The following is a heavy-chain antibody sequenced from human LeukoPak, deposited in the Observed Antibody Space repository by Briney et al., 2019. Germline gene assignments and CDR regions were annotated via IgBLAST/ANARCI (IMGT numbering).Heavy chain of an antibody. CDR3: VRVGRAYCGGDCYMDV. CDR1: GFTFSSYW. Sequence: GGSLRLSCAASGFTFSSYWMHWVRQAPGEGLVWVSRIKSYGSSTSYADSVKGRFTISRDNAKNTLYLQMNSLRDEDTAVFYCVRVGRAYCGGDCYMDVWGKGTTVTVS. CDR2: IKSYGSST. J-gene: IGHJ6*03. D-gene: IGHD2-21*01. V-gene: IGHV3-74*01.